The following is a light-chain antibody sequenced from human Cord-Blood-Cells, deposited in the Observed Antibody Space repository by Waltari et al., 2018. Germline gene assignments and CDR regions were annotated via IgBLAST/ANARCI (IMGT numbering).Light chain of an antibody. J-gene: IGKJ2*01. CDR1: QSVLYSSNNKNY. CDR3: QQYYSTPYT. V-gene: IGKV4-1*01. CDR2: WAS. Sequence: DIVMTQSPDSLAVSLGERDTINCKSSQSVLYSSNNKNYLAWYQQKPGQPPKLLIYWASTRESGVPDRFSGSGSGTDFTLTISILQAEDVAVYYCQQYYSTPYTFGQGTKLEIK.